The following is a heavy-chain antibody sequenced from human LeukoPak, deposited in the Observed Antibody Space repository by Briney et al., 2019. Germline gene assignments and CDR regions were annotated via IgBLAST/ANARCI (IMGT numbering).Heavy chain of an antibody. CDR1: GGSISNYY. CDR2: IYYNGST. CDR3: ARDLVTVTKGFDI. J-gene: IGHJ3*02. V-gene: IGHV4-59*01. D-gene: IGHD4-17*01. Sequence: PETLSLTCTVSGGSISNYYWSWIRQTPGKGLEWIGYIYYNGSTNYNPSLKSRVTISIDTSKNQFSLKLSSVTAADTAVYYCARDLVTVTKGFDIWGQGTMVSVSS.